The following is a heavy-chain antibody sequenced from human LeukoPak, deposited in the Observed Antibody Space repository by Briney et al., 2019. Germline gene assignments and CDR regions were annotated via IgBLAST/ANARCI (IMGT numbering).Heavy chain of an antibody. Sequence: SETLSLTCTVSGGSISSYYWSWIRQPPGKGLEWIGYIYYSGSTNYNPSLKSRVTISVETSKNQFSLKLSSVTAADTAVYHCARHDYGSGSYYSLNKLHYYMDVWGKGTTVTISS. D-gene: IGHD3-10*01. CDR2: IYYSGST. V-gene: IGHV4-59*08. CDR1: GGSISSYY. CDR3: ARHDYGSGSYYSLNKLHYYMDV. J-gene: IGHJ6*03.